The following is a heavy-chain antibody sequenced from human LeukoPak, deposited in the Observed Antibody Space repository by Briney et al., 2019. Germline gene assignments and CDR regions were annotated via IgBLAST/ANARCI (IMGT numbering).Heavy chain of an antibody. CDR1: GGTFSTYA. Sequence: ASVKVSCKASGGTFSTYASSWVRQAPGQGLEWMGGIIPIFGTANYAQKFQGRVTITADESTSTAYMELSSLRSEDTAVYYCARGLVDSRYFDWLLSPYYFDYWGQGTLVTVSS. CDR2: IIPIFGTA. D-gene: IGHD3-9*01. J-gene: IGHJ4*02. V-gene: IGHV1-69*13. CDR3: ARGLVDSRYFDWLLSPYYFDY.